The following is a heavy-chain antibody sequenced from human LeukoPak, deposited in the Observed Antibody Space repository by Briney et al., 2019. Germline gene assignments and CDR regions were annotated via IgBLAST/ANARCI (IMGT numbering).Heavy chain of an antibody. CDR3: ADSLVH. V-gene: IGHV1-69*05. CDR2: IIPIFGTA. J-gene: IGHJ4*02. CDR1: GGTFSSYA. Sequence: GASVKVSCKASGGTFSSYAISWVRQAPGQGLEWMGGIIPIFGTANYAQKFQGRVTMTRDTSTSTVYMELSSLRSEDTAVYYCADSLVHWGQGTLVTVSS.